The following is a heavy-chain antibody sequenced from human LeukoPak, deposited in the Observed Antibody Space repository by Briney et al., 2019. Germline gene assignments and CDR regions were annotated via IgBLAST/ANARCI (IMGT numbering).Heavy chain of an antibody. CDR2: FYNSGRS. Sequence: PSETLSLTCTVSDDSLSDYYRGWIRQPPGKGLEWIGYFYNSGRSTYNPSLKSRVTISADTSKNHFPLKLNSVTTADTAVYYCTRGAGWLIDYWGQGILVTVSS. CDR1: DDSLSDYY. J-gene: IGHJ4*02. D-gene: IGHD3-16*01. V-gene: IGHV4-59*01. CDR3: TRGAGWLIDY.